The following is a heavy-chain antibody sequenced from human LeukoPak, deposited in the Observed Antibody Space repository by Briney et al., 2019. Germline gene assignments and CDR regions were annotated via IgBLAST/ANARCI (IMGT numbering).Heavy chain of an antibody. Sequence: GGSLRLXCAASGFTFSSYAMSWVRQAPGKGLEWVSAISGSGGSTYYADSVKGRFTISRDNSKNTLYLQMNSLRAEDTAVYYCAKDRRHIVVVTASGGHGLFDYWGQGTLVTVSS. CDR1: GFTFSSYA. V-gene: IGHV3-23*01. D-gene: IGHD2-21*02. CDR2: ISGSGGST. J-gene: IGHJ4*02. CDR3: AKDRRHIVVVTASGGHGLFDY.